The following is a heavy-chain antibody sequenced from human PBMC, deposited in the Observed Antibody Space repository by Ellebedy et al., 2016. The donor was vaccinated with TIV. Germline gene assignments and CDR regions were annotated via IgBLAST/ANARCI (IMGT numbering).Heavy chain of an antibody. Sequence: PGGSLRLSCAASGFSFRSYWMTWVRQAPGKGLEWVANIYQDGSWQYSVESVKGRFTISRDNANNVLFLQMNSLRVEDTGVYYCARRGAYGDYAVQVNGWFDPWGQGTLVTVSS. CDR2: IYQDGSWQ. CDR3: ARRGAYGDYAVQVNGWFDP. J-gene: IGHJ5*02. V-gene: IGHV3-7*01. D-gene: IGHD4-17*01. CDR1: GFSFRSYW.